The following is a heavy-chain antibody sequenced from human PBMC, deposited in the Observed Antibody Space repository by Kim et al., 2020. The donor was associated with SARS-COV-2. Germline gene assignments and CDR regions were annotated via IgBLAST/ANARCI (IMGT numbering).Heavy chain of an antibody. Sequence: GGSLRLSCLASGFTFSTSWMTWVRQAPGKGPEGVANIKEDGSEKYYVASVKGRFTISRDNAKNSLYLQMNSLRVEDTAVYYCVRGVEYWGQGTLITVSS. CDR2: IKEDGSEK. CDR1: GFTFSTSW. CDR3: VRGVEY. V-gene: IGHV3-7*01. J-gene: IGHJ4*02.